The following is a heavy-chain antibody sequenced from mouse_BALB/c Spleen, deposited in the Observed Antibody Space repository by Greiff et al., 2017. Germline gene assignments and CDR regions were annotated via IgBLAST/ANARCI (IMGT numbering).Heavy chain of an antibody. CDR2: ISSGSSTI. CDR1: GFTFSSFG. J-gene: IGHJ4*01. D-gene: IGHD2-14*01. V-gene: IGHV5-17*02. Sequence: EVKVIESGGGLVQPGGSRKLSCAASGFTFSSFGMHWVRQAPEKGLEWVAYISSGSSTIYYADTVKGRFTISRDNPKNTLFLQMTSLRSEDTAMYYCARCRYDDAMDYWGQGTSGTVSS. CDR3: ARCRYDDAMDY.